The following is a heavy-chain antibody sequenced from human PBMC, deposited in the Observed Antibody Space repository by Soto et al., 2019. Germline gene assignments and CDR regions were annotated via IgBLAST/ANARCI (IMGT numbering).Heavy chain of an antibody. V-gene: IGHV1-69*12. CDR3: ARVKGPIVVVTAMYWFDP. J-gene: IGHJ5*02. CDR2: IIPIFGTA. CDR1: GGTFSSYA. Sequence: QVQLVQSGAEVKKPGSSVKVSCKASGGTFSSYAISWVRQAPGQGLEWMGGIIPIFGTANYAQKFQGRVTITADESTGTAYMELSSLRSEDTAVYSCARVKGPIVVVTAMYWFDPWGQGTLVTVSS. D-gene: IGHD2-21*02.